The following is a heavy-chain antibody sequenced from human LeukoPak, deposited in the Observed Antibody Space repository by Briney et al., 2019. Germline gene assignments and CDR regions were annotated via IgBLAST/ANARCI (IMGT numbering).Heavy chain of an antibody. CDR1: GFTFSSYA. J-gene: IGHJ4*02. V-gene: IGHV3-30*04. CDR3: ARVYEYMVSGLRLWDC. D-gene: IGHD4/OR15-4a*01. Sequence: PGGSLRLSCAASGFTFSSYAMHWVRQAPGKGLEWVAVISYDGSNKYYADSVKGRFTISRDNAKNSLYLQMNSLRAEDTAVYYCARVYEYMVSGLRLWDCWGQGTLVTVSS. CDR2: ISYDGSNK.